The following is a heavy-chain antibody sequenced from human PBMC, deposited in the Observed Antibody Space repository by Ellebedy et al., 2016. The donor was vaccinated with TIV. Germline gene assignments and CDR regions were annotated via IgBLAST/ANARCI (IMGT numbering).Heavy chain of an antibody. D-gene: IGHD6-19*01. CDR3: ARTYRVAGASTNWFDP. J-gene: IGHJ5*02. Sequence: SETLSLTCTVSGGSISSYYWSWIRQPPGKGLEWIGYIYYSGSTNYNPSLKSRVTISVDTSKNQFSLKLSSVTAADTAVYYCARTYRVAGASTNWFDPWGQGTLVTVSS. CDR1: GGSISSYY. V-gene: IGHV4-59*08. CDR2: IYYSGST.